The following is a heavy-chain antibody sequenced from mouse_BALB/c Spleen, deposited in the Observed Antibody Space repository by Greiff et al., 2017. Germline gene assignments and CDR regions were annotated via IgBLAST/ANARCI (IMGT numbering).Heavy chain of an antibody. J-gene: IGHJ3*01. CDR3: ARGELGRGFAY. V-gene: IGHV5-17*02. D-gene: IGHD4-1*01. CDR1: GFTFSSFG. Sequence: EVKLVESGGGLVQPGGSRKLSCAASGFTFSSFGMHWVRQAPEKGLEWVAYISSGSSTIYYADTVKGRFTISRDNPKNTLFLQMTSLRSEDTAMYYCARGELGRGFAYWGQGTLVTVSA. CDR2: ISSGSSTI.